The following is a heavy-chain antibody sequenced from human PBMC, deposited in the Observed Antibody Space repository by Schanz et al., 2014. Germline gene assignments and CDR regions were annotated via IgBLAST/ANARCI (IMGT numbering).Heavy chain of an antibody. CDR1: GFSFSDYY. V-gene: IGHV3-11*03. D-gene: IGHD1-26*01. Sequence: QVHLLESGGGLVEPGGSLRLSCAASGFSFSDYYMSRIRQAPGKGLEWISFINTGSNCINYADSVKGRFTSSRDNTKNSLFLQLNSLRADDTAVYYCARNRGSGGQNCYFDLWGRGTLVTVSS. CDR3: ARNRGSGGQNCYFDL. J-gene: IGHJ2*01. CDR2: INTGSNCI.